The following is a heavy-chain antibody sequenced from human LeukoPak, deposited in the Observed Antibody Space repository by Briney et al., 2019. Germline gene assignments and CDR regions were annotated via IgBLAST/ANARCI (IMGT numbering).Heavy chain of an antibody. J-gene: IGHJ5*02. D-gene: IGHD6-6*01. CDR2: IIPIFGTA. Sequence: WASVKVSCKASGGTFSSYAISWVRQAPGQGLEWMGGIIPIFGTANYAQKFQGRVTITADESTSTAYMELSSLRSEDTAVYYCARLYSSSSRVVAFDPWGQGTLVTVSS. CDR3: ARLYSSSSRVVAFDP. CDR1: GGTFSSYA. V-gene: IGHV1-69*13.